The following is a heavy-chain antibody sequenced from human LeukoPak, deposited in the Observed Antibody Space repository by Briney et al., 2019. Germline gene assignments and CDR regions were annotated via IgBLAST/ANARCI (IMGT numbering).Heavy chain of an antibody. Sequence: GSSVKVSRKPSLYTFTSYGISGVRQAPGQGLEGMGWISAYNGNTNYAQKLQGRVTMTTDTSTSTTYMELRSLRSDDTAVYYCAFTGCSGGSCYDWFDPWGQGTLVTVSS. CDR2: ISAYNGNT. CDR3: AFTGCSGGSCYDWFDP. V-gene: IGHV1-18*01. D-gene: IGHD2-15*01. J-gene: IGHJ5*02. CDR1: LYTFTSYG.